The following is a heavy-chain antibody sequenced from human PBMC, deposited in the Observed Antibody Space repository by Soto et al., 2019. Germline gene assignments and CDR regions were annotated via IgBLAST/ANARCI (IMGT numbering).Heavy chain of an antibody. V-gene: IGHV1-69*01. CDR2: IIPMFGTA. CDR1: GGTFSSYA. D-gene: IGHD2-15*01. J-gene: IGHJ4*02. Sequence: QVQLVQSGAEVKKPGSSVRVSCKASGGTFSSYALNWVRQAPGQGLEWMGGIIPMFGTARYAQKFQGRVTITADDSTSTVHMELSSLRSEDTAVYYCARDYGHDCSGGSCYLFFWGQGTLVTVSS. CDR3: ARDYGHDCSGGSCYLFF.